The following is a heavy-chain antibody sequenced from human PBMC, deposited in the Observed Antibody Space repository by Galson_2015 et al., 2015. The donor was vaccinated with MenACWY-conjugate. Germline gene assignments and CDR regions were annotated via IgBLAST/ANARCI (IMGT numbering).Heavy chain of an antibody. J-gene: IGHJ3*02. D-gene: IGHD3-10*01. CDR3: ARPPNGSGSNDI. CDR2: INHSGST. Sequence: SETLSLTCAVYGGSFSGYYWSWIRQPPGKGLEWIGEINHSGSTNYNPSLKSRVTISVDTSKNQFSLKLSSVTAADTAVYYCARPPNGSGSNDIWGQGTMVTVSS. V-gene: IGHV4-34*01. CDR1: GGSFSGYY.